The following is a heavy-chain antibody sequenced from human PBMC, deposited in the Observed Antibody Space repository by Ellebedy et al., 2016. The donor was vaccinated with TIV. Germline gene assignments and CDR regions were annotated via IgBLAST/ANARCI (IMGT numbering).Heavy chain of an antibody. CDR3: ARHAGLDASVYHPDRWLDP. CDR2: ITYSAMT. D-gene: IGHD3-16*01. CDR1: GASISRSPDY. V-gene: IGHV4-39*01. Sequence: SETLSLXXTVSGASISRSPDYWAWIRQPPGKGLEWIGSITYSAMTHYTPSLRGRVTISVDTSKNQFSLKLTSVTAADTAVYYCARHAGLDASVYHPDRWLDPWGQGTLVTVSS. J-gene: IGHJ5*02.